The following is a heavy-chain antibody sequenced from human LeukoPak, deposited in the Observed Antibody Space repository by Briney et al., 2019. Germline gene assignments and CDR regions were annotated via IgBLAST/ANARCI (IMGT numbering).Heavy chain of an antibody. CDR3: ATYFYGDYATHYFDF. CDR2: IHDSGTT. V-gene: IGHV4-4*02. D-gene: IGHD4-17*01. CDR1: GFTFSTSSM. Sequence: GSLRLSCAASGFTFSTSSMNWVRQAPGKGREWIGEIHDSGTTNYKPSLKSRVTMSLDKSNNQISLKLTSVTAAGTAVYYCATYFYGDYATHYFDFWGQGTLVTVSS. J-gene: IGHJ4*02.